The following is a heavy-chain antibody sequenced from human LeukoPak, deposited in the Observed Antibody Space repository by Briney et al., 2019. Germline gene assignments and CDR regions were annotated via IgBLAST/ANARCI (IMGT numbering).Heavy chain of an antibody. V-gene: IGHV4-59*01. Sequence: SETLSLTCTVSGGSISSYYWSWIRQPPGKGLEWIGYIYYSGSTNYNPSLKSRVTISVDTSKNQFSLKLSSVTAADTAVYYSARGGVTPYYYYGMDVWGQGTTVTVSS. CDR1: GGSISSYY. J-gene: IGHJ6*02. D-gene: IGHD2-21*02. CDR2: IYYSGST. CDR3: ARGGVTPYYYYGMDV.